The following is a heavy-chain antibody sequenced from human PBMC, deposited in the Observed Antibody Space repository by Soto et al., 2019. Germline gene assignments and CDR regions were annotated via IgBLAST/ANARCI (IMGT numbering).Heavy chain of an antibody. V-gene: IGHV3-11*01. CDR1: GFTFSDYY. CDR2: ISSSGSTI. D-gene: IGHD2-2*01. J-gene: IGHJ6*03. Sequence: GGSLRLSCAASGFTFSDYYMSWIRQAPGKGLEWVSYISSSGSTIYYADSVKGRFTISRDNAKNSLYLQMNSLRAEDTAVYYCARETSPWGQLPSYYYYYYYMDVWGKGTTVTVSS. CDR3: ARETSPWGQLPSYYYYYYYMDV.